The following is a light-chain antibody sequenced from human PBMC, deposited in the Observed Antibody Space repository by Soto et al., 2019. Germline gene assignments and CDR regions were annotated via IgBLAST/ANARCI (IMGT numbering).Light chain of an antibody. CDR1: QSISSW. CDR3: QQYNSYSYT. V-gene: IGKV1-5*01. CDR2: DAS. Sequence: DIRMTQSPSTLSSSVGDRVTITFRASQSISSWLAWYQQKPGKAPKLLIYDASSLESGVPSRFSGSGSGTEFTLTISSLQPDDFATYYCQQYNSYSYTFGQGTKVDIK. J-gene: IGKJ2*01.